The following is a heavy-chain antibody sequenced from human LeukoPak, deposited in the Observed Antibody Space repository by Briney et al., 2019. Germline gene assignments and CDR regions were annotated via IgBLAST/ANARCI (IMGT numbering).Heavy chain of an antibody. CDR2: INPNSGGT. Sequence: ASVKVSCKASGYTFTGYYMHWVRQAPGQGLEWMGWINPNSGGTNYAQKFQGRVTMTRDTSISTAYMELSRLRSDDTAVYYCARDRSAAGIYYYYGMDVWGQGTTVTVSS. J-gene: IGHJ6*02. D-gene: IGHD6-13*01. CDR1: GYTFTGYY. V-gene: IGHV1-2*02. CDR3: ARDRSAAGIYYYYGMDV.